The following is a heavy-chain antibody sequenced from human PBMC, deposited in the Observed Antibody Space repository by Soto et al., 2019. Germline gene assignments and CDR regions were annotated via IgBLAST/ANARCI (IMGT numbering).Heavy chain of an antibody. Sequence: QVQLVESGGGVVQPGRSLRLSCAASGFTFSSYGMHWVRQCPGKGLEWVAVISYDGSNKYYADSVKGRFTISRDNSKNTLYLQMNSLRAEDTAVYYCAKDGRGPYSSSWYDWFDPWGQGTLVTVSS. CDR1: GFTFSSYG. J-gene: IGHJ5*02. D-gene: IGHD6-13*01. CDR3: AKDGRGPYSSSWYDWFDP. CDR2: ISYDGSNK. V-gene: IGHV3-30*18.